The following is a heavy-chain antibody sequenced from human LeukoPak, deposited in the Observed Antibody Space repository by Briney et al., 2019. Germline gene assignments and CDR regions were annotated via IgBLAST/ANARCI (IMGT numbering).Heavy chain of an antibody. D-gene: IGHD3-10*01. Sequence: SETLSLTCTVSGGSISSSGYYWGWIRQPPGKGLEWVGSVYYTGSTFYNPSLKSRVTTSVDTSKNHFSLNLSSVTAADTAVYYCARHRGRYYDSGGYYYFDYWGQGTLVTVSS. V-gene: IGHV4-39*02. CDR1: GGSISSSGYY. CDR2: VYYTGST. J-gene: IGHJ4*02. CDR3: ARHRGRYYDSGGYYYFDY.